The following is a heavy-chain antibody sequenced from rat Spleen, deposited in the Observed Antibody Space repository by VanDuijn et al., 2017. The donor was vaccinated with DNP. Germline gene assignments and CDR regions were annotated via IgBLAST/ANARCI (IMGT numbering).Heavy chain of an antibody. CDR3: ARWYYRTIPFAD. CDR1: GFTFSNYY. J-gene: IGHJ3*01. V-gene: IGHV5-25*01. Sequence: EVQLVESGGGLVQPGRSLKLSCAASGFTFSNYYMAWVRQAPKKGLEWVATISTSGSRTYYRDSVKGRFTISRDNAKSTLYLQMDSLRSEDTATYYCARWYYRTIPFADWGQGTLVTVSS. D-gene: IGHD1-2*01. CDR2: ISTSGSRT.